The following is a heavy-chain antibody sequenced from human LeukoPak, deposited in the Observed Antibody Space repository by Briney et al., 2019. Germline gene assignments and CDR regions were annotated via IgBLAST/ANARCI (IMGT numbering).Heavy chain of an antibody. CDR1: GYSISSGYY. D-gene: IGHD2-2*01. J-gene: IGHJ6*03. V-gene: IGHV4-38-2*02. CDR3: AGGYCSSASCSRDYYYYYMDV. CDR2: IYHSGST. Sequence: SETLSLTCTVSGYSISSGYYWGWIRQPPGKGLEWIGSIYHSGSTYYNPSLKSRVTISVDTSKNQFSLKLSSVTAADTAVYYCAGGYCSSASCSRDYYYYYMDVWGKGTTVTISS.